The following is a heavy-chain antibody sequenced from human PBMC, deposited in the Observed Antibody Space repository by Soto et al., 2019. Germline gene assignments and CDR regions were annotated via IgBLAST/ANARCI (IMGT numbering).Heavy chain of an antibody. CDR3: AKNGCSYPACYPYYNYVDV. CDR2: LTVTGDSA. D-gene: IGHD2-15*01. CDR1: GFRLSDSA. V-gene: IGHV3-23*01. Sequence: EVQLLESGGGLVQPGGSLRLSCAASGFRLSDSAVSWVRQAPGKGLEWVSSLTVTGDSAFYSDSVKGRFTISRDISKSTLYLQMNSLRAEDTAVYYCAKNGCSYPACYPYYNYVDVWGRGTTVTVSS. J-gene: IGHJ6*03.